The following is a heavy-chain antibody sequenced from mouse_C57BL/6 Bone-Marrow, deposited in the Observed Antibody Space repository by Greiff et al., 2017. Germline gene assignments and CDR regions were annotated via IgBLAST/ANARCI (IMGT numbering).Heavy chain of an antibody. Sequence: DVMLVESGGGLVQPGGSLKLSCAASGFTFSDYYMYWVRQTPEKRLEWVAYISNGGGSTYYPDTVKGRFTISRDNAKNTLYLQMSRLKSEDTAMYYCARGYYYAMDYWGQGTSVTVSS. J-gene: IGHJ4*01. CDR3: ARGYYYAMDY. D-gene: IGHD2-2*01. CDR2: ISNGGGST. CDR1: GFTFSDYY. V-gene: IGHV5-12*01.